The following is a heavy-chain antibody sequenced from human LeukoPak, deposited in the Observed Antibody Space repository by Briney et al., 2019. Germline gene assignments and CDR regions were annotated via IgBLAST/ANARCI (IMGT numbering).Heavy chain of an antibody. CDR2: IKQDGSEK. CDR1: GFTFSSYW. D-gene: IGHD6-13*01. V-gene: IGHV3-7*04. CDR3: ARARWYEGAPDDY. Sequence: PGGSLRLSCAASGFTFSSYWMSWGRQAPGKGLEWVANIKQDGSEKYYVDSVKGRFTISRDNAKNSLYLQMNSLRAEDTAVYYCARARWYEGAPDDYWGQGTLVTVSS. J-gene: IGHJ4*02.